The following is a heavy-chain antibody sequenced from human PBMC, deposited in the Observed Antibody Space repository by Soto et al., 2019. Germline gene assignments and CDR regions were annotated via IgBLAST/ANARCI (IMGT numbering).Heavy chain of an antibody. CDR3: ARGHVDTAMGHYYYYGMDV. CDR2: IIPIFGTA. V-gene: IGHV1-69*13. CDR1: GGTFSSYA. J-gene: IGHJ6*02. D-gene: IGHD5-18*01. Sequence: SVKVSCKASGGTFSSYAISWVRQAPGQGLEWMGGIIPIFGTANYAQKFQGRATITADESTSTAYMELSSLRSEDTAVYYCARGHVDTAMGHYYYYGMDVWGQGTTVTVSS.